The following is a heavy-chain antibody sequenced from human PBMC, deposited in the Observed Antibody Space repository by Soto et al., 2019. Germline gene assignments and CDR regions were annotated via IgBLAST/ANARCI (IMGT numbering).Heavy chain of an antibody. V-gene: IGHV4-39*01. CDR2: IYYSGST. CDR1: GGSISSGNYY. Sequence: LQLQESGPGLVRPSETLSLTCTVSGGSISSGNYYWGWIRQPPGKGREWIGSIYYSGSTYYNPSLKSRVTISVDTSKNQFSLRLSSVTAADTAVYYCARHPSGGWHGELLTTNWFDPWGQGTLVTVSS. CDR3: ARHPSGGWHGELLTTNWFDP. J-gene: IGHJ5*02. D-gene: IGHD3-10*01.